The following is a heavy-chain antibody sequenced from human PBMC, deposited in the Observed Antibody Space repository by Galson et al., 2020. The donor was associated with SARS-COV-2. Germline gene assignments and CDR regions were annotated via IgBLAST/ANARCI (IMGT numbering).Heavy chain of an antibody. Sequence: ASVKVSCKVSGYTLTELSMHWVRQAPGKGLEWMGGFDPEDGETIYAQKFQGRVTMTEDTSTDTAYMELSSLSSEDTAVYYCATSGPYCTGGVCPNWFDPWGQGTLVTVSS. D-gene: IGHD2-8*02. CDR3: ATSGPYCTGGVCPNWFDP. CDR1: GYTLTELS. V-gene: IGHV1-24*01. J-gene: IGHJ5*02. CDR2: FDPEDGET.